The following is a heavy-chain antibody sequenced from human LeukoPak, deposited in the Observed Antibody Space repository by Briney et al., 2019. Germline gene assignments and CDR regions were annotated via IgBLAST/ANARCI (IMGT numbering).Heavy chain of an antibody. V-gene: IGHV3-30*02. CDR2: IRYDGSNK. CDR3: AKEPNYYGGNPGH. Sequence: PGGSLILSCAASGFTFSSYGMHWVRQAPGKGLEWVAFIRYDGSNKYYADSVKGRFTISRDNSKNTLYLQMNSLRAEDTAVYYCAKEPNYYGGNPGHWGQGTLVTVSS. J-gene: IGHJ4*02. D-gene: IGHD4-23*01. CDR1: GFTFSSYG.